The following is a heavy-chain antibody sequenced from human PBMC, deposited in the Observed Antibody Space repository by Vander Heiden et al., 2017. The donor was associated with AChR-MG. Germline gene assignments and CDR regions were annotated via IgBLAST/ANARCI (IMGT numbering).Heavy chain of an antibody. CDR1: GYTFTSYD. Sequence: QVQLVQSGAEVKKPGASVTVSCKASGYTFTSYDINWVRQAPGQGLEWMGGMNPNSGNTGYAQKFQGRVTMTRNTDISTAYMELSILRSEDTAVYYCARGGVPAAIVFSYYYYGMDVWGQGTTVTVSS. CDR3: ARGGVPAAIVFSYYYYGMDV. CDR2: MNPNSGNT. V-gene: IGHV1-8*01. D-gene: IGHD2-2*02. J-gene: IGHJ6*02.